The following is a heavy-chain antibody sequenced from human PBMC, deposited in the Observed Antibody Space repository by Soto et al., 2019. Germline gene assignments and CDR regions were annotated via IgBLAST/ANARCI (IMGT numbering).Heavy chain of an antibody. V-gene: IGHV4-39*01. J-gene: IGHJ5*02. CDR1: GGSISSSSYY. Sequence: SETLSLTCTVSGGSISSSSYYWGWIRQPPGKGLEWIGSIYYSGSTYYNPSLKSRVTISVDTSKNQFSLKLSSVTAADTAVYYCARHRHELYSSGWYNWFDPWGQGTLVTVSS. D-gene: IGHD6-19*01. CDR2: IYYSGST. CDR3: ARHRHELYSSGWYNWFDP.